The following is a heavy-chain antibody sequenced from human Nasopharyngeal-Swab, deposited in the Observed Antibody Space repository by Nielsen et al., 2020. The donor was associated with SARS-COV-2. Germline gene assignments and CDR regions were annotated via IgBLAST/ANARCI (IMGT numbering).Heavy chain of an antibody. V-gene: IGHV4-34*01. Sequence: SETLSLTCSVSGGSFNGFYWNWIRQPPGKGLEWIGEINHNEGTNYNPSLKSRVTMSVDTSTNQVSLKLNSLTATDTAVYYYARAGRVGDAYTGLDVWGQGTTVTVSS. D-gene: IGHD5-24*01. CDR1: GGSFNGFY. CDR2: INHNEGT. CDR3: ARAGRVGDAYTGLDV. J-gene: IGHJ6*02.